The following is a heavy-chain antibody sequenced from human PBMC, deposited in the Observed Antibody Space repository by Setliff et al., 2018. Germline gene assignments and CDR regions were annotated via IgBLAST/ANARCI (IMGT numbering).Heavy chain of an antibody. D-gene: IGHD5-18*01. Sequence: PGESLKISCKGSGYSFTSYWIGWVRQMPGKGLEWMGIIYPGDSDTRYSPSFQGQVTISADKSINTAYLQWSSLKASDTAMYYCARRNTAMVYGFDIWGQGTMVTVS. CDR2: IYPGDSDT. V-gene: IGHV5-51*01. CDR3: ARRNTAMVYGFDI. CDR1: GYSFTSYW. J-gene: IGHJ3*02.